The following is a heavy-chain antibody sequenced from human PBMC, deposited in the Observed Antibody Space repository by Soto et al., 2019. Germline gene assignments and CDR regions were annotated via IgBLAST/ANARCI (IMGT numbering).Heavy chain of an antibody. CDR2: ISAYNGNT. V-gene: IGHV1-18*01. Sequence: QVPLVQSGAEVKKPGASVKVSCKASGYTFTSYGISWVRQAPGQGLEWMGWISAYNGNTNYAQKLQGRVTMTTDTSTSTAYMELRSLRSDDTAVYYCARDRFAGYCSGGSCIPGGWFDPWGQGTLVTVSS. D-gene: IGHD2-15*01. CDR3: ARDRFAGYCSGGSCIPGGWFDP. J-gene: IGHJ5*02. CDR1: GYTFTSYG.